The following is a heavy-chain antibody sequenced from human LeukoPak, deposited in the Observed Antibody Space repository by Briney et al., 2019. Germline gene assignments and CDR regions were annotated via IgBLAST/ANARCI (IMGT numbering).Heavy chain of an antibody. V-gene: IGHV5-51*01. D-gene: IGHD2-21*01. CDR2: IYPGDSDT. CDR1: GYSFTSYW. J-gene: IGHJ4*02. Sequence: GESLKISCKGSGYSFTSYWIGWVRQMPGKGLEWMGIIYPGDSDTRYSPSFQGQVTISADKSISTAYLQWSSLKASDTAMYYCARIFSYCGGDCYSGFASDFDYWGQGTLVTVSS. CDR3: ARIFSYCGGDCYSGFASDFDY.